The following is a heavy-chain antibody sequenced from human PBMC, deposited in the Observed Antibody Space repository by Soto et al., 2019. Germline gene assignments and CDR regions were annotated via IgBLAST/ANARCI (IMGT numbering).Heavy chain of an antibody. CDR2: ISVSSTYI. CDR1: GFTFSSHT. J-gene: IGHJ4*01. D-gene: IGHD1-1*01. CDR3: ARGPGRGYVTEGYYCLDY. V-gene: IGHV3-21*01. Sequence: EVQLVESGGGLVKPGESLRLSCAASGFTFSSHTMNWVRQAPGKGLEWVSSISVSSTYIYYADSVKGRFTISRDNAKNSVYLQMNRLRAEDTAVYYGARGPGRGYVTEGYYCLDYWGHGTLVTVSS.